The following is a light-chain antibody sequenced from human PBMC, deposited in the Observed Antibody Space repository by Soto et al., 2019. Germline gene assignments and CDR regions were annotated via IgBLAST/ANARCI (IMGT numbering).Light chain of an antibody. CDR1: QSLSNSF. CDR2: DTS. V-gene: IGKV3-20*01. Sequence: DIVLTQSPGTLSLSPCESATLSCRASQSLSNSFIAWYQQKPGQAPRLLIYDTSSRATGIPDRFSGSGSGTDFTLTISRLEPEEFAVYFCQQYGTSEIMVGKGTRLEIK. CDR3: QQYGTSEIM. J-gene: IGKJ5*01.